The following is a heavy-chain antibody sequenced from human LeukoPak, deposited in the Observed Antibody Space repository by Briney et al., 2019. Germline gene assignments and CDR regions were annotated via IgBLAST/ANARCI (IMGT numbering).Heavy chain of an antibody. J-gene: IGHJ6*03. Sequence: SETLSLTCAVYGGSFSGYYGSWIRQPPGKGLEWIGEINHSGSTNYNPSLKSRVTISVDTSKNQFSLKLSSVTAADTAVYYCRGQLVRYYYYYMDVWGKGTTVTVSS. D-gene: IGHD6-6*01. V-gene: IGHV4-34*01. CDR1: GGSFSGYY. CDR2: INHSGST. CDR3: RGQLVRYYYYYMDV.